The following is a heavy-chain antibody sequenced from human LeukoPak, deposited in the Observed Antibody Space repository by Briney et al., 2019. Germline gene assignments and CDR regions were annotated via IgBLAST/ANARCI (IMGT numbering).Heavy chain of an antibody. D-gene: IGHD2-15*01. Sequence: ASVKVPCKTSGYTFSDYDIIWIRQARGQGLEWMGWMNPDSGDTGFAQNFQGRVTMTRDTSLNTAYMELTGLTSKDTAVYYCARTIRYSTWFDPWGRGTLVAVSS. CDR2: MNPDSGDT. CDR1: GYTFSDYD. CDR3: ARTIRYSTWFDP. J-gene: IGHJ5*02. V-gene: IGHV1-8*01.